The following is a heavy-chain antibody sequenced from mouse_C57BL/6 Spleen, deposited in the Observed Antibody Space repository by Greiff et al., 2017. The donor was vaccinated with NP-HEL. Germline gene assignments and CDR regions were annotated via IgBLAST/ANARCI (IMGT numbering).Heavy chain of an antibody. CDR3: TRKRDSLYYFDY. J-gene: IGHJ2*01. Sequence: QVQLQQSGAELVRPGASVTLSCKASGYTFTDYEMHWVKQTPVHGLEWIGAIDPETGGTAYNQKFKGKAILTADKSSSTAYMELRSLTSEDSAVYYCTRKRDSLYYFDYWGQGTTLTVSS. CDR2: IDPETGGT. CDR1: GYTFTDYE. V-gene: IGHV1-15*01.